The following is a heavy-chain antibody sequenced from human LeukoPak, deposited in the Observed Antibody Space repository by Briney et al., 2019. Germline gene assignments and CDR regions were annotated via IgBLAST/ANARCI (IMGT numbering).Heavy chain of an antibody. CDR2: IYYSGST. V-gene: IGHV4-59*01. D-gene: IGHD6-19*01. CDR3: ARRIAVAGNYYYYGMDV. CDR1: GGSISSDY. J-gene: IGHJ6*02. Sequence: SETLSLTCIVSGGSISSDYWSWIRQPPGKGLEWIGYIYYSGSTNYNPSLKSRVTISVDTSKNQFSLRLSSVTAADTAVYYCARRIAVAGNYYYYGMDVWGQGTTVTVSS.